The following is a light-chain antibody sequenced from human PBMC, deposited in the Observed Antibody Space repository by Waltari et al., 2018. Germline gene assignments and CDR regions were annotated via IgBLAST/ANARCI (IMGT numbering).Light chain of an antibody. CDR2: GAS. CDR1: QSISRY. J-gene: IGKJ1*01. V-gene: IGKV3-20*01. CDR3: QHHFRLPAT. Sequence: IMLTQSPATPSCSPGKRATHSCRASQSISRYLAWYQQKPGQAPRLLIYGASTRATGIPDRFSGSGSGTDFSLTISGLVPEDSAVYYCQHHFRLPATFGQGTKVEIK.